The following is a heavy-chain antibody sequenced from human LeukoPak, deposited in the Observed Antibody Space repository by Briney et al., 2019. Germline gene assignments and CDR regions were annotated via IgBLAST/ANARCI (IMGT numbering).Heavy chain of an antibody. Sequence: GGSLRLSCAASGFTFDDYAMHWVRQAPGKGLEWVSGISWNSGSIGYADSVKGRFTISRDNAKNSLYLQMNSLRAEDMALYYCAKAGSGVSYYFDYWGQGTLVTVSS. CDR3: AKAGSGVSYYFDY. V-gene: IGHV3-9*03. D-gene: IGHD2-15*01. CDR2: ISWNSGSI. CDR1: GFTFDDYA. J-gene: IGHJ4*02.